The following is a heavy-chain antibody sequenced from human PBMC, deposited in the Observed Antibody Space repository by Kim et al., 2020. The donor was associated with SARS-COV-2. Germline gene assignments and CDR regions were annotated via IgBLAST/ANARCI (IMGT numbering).Heavy chain of an antibody. D-gene: IGHD6-13*01. CDR1: GFTFSSYA. CDR3: VKRLSLAAAGTSYYFDY. Sequence: GGSLRLSCSASGFTFSSYAMHWVRQAPGKGLEYVSAISSNGGSTYYADSVKGRFTISRDNSKNTLYLQMSSLRAEDTAVYYCVKRLSLAAAGTSYYFDYWGQGTLVTVSS. CDR2: ISSNGGST. J-gene: IGHJ4*02. V-gene: IGHV3-64D*06.